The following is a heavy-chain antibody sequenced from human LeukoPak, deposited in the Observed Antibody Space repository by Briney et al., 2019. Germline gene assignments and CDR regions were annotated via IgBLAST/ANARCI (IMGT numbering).Heavy chain of an antibody. V-gene: IGHV3-33*01. CDR3: VRGVGVSRFNYFDP. CDR1: GFTFSGFG. Sequence: GGSLRVSCAASGFTFSGFGMHWVRQAPGKGLEWVAVIWYGASDRYYADSVKGRFTISRDNSKNTLFLQMNSLRDDDTAVYYCVRGVGVSRFNYFDPWGQGTLVVVSS. CDR2: IWYGASDR. D-gene: IGHD5-24*01. J-gene: IGHJ5*02.